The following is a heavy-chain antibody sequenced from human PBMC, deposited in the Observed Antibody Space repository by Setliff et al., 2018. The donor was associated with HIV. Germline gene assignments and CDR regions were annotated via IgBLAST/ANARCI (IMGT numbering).Heavy chain of an antibody. CDR1: GDSIGDYY. CDR3: ARDWVTRSNYYGSGSPWYFDF. J-gene: IGHJ2*01. V-gene: IGHV4-4*07. Sequence: SESLSLTCTVSGDSIGDYYWNWIRQPAGKGLEWIGRVYASAYSNCNPSLKSRVTMSVDTSQNQFSLKLRSVNAADTAVYYCARDWVTRSNYYGSGSPWYFDFWGRGILVTVSS. CDR2: VYASAYS. D-gene: IGHD3-10*01.